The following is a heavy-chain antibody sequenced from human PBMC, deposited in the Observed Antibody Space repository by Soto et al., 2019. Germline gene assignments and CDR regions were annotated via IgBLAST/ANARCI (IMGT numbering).Heavy chain of an antibody. V-gene: IGHV4-59*01. Sequence: SETLSLTCSVSGASITTYYWNWIRQPPGKGLEWIGSISYSGSTKYNPSLESRVMISLDTSKNQFSLRLTSVTAADTALYYCARDWDSSGLFDPWGQGALVTVSS. D-gene: IGHD3-10*01. CDR3: ARDWDSSGLFDP. J-gene: IGHJ5*02. CDR1: GASITTYY. CDR2: ISYSGST.